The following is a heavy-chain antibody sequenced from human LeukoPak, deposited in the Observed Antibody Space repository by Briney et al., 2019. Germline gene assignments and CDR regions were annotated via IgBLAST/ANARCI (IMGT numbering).Heavy chain of an antibody. CDR3: ASGEPSPTAADPEGGFDY. CDR2: ISGSGGST. Sequence: GGSLRLSCAASGFTFGTYAMSWVRQAPGKGLEWISAISGSGGSTYYADSVKGRFTISRDNSKNTLYLQMNSLRAEDTAVYYCASGEPSPTAADPEGGFDYWGQGTLVTVSS. V-gene: IGHV3-23*01. D-gene: IGHD1-14*01. J-gene: IGHJ4*02. CDR1: GFTFGTYA.